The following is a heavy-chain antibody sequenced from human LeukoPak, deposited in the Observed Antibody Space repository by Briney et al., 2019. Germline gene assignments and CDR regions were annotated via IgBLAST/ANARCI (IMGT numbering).Heavy chain of an antibody. D-gene: IGHD6-13*01. CDR2: ISGSGYST. J-gene: IGHJ3*02. CDR1: GFTFSNYA. CDR3: TKEPGSDISNWYGAYDI. Sequence: PGGSLRLSCAASGFTFSNYAMTWVRQAPGQGLEWVSTISGSGYSTYYADSVKGRFTISRDNSKNTLYLQMNSLRAEDTAIYYSTKEPGSDISNWYGAYDIWGQGTMVTVSS. V-gene: IGHV3-23*01.